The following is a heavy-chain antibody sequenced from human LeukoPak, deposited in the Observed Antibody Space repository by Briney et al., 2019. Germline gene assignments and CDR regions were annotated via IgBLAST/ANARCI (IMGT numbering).Heavy chain of an antibody. J-gene: IGHJ4*02. CDR3: ARGTFSYDFWSPLDY. D-gene: IGHD3-3*01. CDR2: INTGSNNA. CDR1: GYTFTSYA. Sequence: ASVKVSCKASGYTFTSYAIHWVRQAPGQRLEWMGWINTGSNNAKYSQAFQGRVTITRDTSASTAYMELSSLRSEDMAVYYCARGTFSYDFWSPLDYWGQGTLVTVSS. V-gene: IGHV1-3*03.